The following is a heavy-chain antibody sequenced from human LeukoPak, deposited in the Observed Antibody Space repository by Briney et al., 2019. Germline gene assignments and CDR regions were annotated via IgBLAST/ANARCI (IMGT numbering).Heavy chain of an antibody. J-gene: IGHJ4*02. CDR2: IWYGGSNK. V-gene: IGHV3-30*02. Sequence: GGSLRLSCAASGFTFSSYGMHWVRQAPGKGLEWVAVIWYGGSNKYYADSVKGRFTISRDNSKNTLYLQMNSLRAEDTAVYYCAKDGAGTVNYFDYWGQGTLVTVSS. CDR3: AKDGAGTVNYFDY. D-gene: IGHD6-13*01. CDR1: GFTFSSYG.